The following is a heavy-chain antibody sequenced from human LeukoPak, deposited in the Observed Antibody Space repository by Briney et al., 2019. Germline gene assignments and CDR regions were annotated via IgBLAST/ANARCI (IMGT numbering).Heavy chain of an antibody. V-gene: IGHV1-2*02. J-gene: IGHJ3*01. CDR3: ARDPALVSFDAFDV. Sequence: GASVKVSCRTSGYTFTRYHVYWVRQVPGQGLEWMGWLNPNTGETGSAQNFHGRVTMTADTSISAAYMELRRLRPDDTAIYYCARDPALVSFDAFDVWGQGTMITVSS. CDR1: GYTFTRYH. CDR2: LNPNTGET. D-gene: IGHD2/OR15-2a*01.